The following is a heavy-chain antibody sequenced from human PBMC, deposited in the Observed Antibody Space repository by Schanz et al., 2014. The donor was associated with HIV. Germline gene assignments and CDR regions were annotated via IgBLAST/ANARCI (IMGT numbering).Heavy chain of an antibody. J-gene: IGHJ4*02. Sequence: QVQLVESGGDVVQPGRSLRVSCAASGFTFTSYGMHWARLAPGKGLEWVAVIWYDGSHKYYADSVKGRFTISRDNSKNTLYLQMNSLRAEDTAVYYCARGGLQWHPEWFDYWGQGTLVTVSS. CDR3: ARGGLQWHPEWFDY. D-gene: IGHD4-4*01. V-gene: IGHV3-33*01. CDR1: GFTFTSYG. CDR2: IWYDGSHK.